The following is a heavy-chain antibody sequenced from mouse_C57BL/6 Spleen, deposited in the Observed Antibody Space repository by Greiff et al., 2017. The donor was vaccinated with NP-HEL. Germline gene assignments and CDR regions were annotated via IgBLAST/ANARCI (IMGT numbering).Heavy chain of an antibody. V-gene: IGHV1-54*01. CDR1: GYAFTNYL. CDR3: ASLPIGSSYEYAMDY. Sequence: QVQLKESGAELVRPGTSVKVSCKASGYAFTNYLIEWVKQRPGQGLEWIGVINPGSGGTNYNEKFKGKATLTADKSSSTAYMQLSSLTSEDSAVYFCASLPIGSSYEYAMDYWGQGTSVTVSS. CDR2: INPGSGGT. D-gene: IGHD1-1*01. J-gene: IGHJ4*01.